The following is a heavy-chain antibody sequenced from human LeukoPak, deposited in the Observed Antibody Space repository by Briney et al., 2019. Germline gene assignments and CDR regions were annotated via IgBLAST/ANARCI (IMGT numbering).Heavy chain of an antibody. CDR2: INPNSGDT. V-gene: IGHV1-2*02. CDR1: GYTFTGYY. CDR3: ARGGNIRWVTTSSWFDP. Sequence: ASVKVSCKASGYTFTGYYMHWVRQAPGQGLEWMGWINPNSGDTNYAQKFQGRVTMTRDTSISTAYMELSRLRSDDTAVYYCARGGNIRWVTTSSWFDPWGQGTLVTVSS. D-gene: IGHD4-17*01. J-gene: IGHJ5*02.